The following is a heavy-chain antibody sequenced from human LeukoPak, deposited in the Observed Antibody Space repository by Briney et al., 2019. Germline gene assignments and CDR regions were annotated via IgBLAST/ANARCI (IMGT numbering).Heavy chain of an antibody. J-gene: IGHJ4*02. D-gene: IGHD3-22*01. CDR3: ARDKNYYDSSGYFDY. CDR2: IWYDGSNK. V-gene: IGHV3-33*01. Sequence: PGESLRLSCAASGFTFSSYGMHWVRQAPGKGLEWVAVIWYDGSNKYYADSVKGRFTISRDNSKNTLYLQMNSLRAEDTAVYYCARDKNYYDSSGYFDYWGQGTLVTVSS. CDR1: GFTFSSYG.